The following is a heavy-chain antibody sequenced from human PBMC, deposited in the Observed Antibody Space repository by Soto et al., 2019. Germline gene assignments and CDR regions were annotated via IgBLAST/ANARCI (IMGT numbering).Heavy chain of an antibody. Sequence: QVQLQESGPGLVKPSQTLSLTCTVSGGSISSGGYYWSWIRQHPGKGLEWIGYIYYSGSTYYNPSLKSRVTISXXTXKXXFSLKLSSVTAADTAVYYCARVPSGCSGGSCYDPYWGQGTLVTVSS. CDR2: IYYSGST. CDR1: GGSISSGGYY. J-gene: IGHJ4*02. CDR3: ARVPSGCSGGSCYDPY. V-gene: IGHV4-31*03. D-gene: IGHD2-15*01.